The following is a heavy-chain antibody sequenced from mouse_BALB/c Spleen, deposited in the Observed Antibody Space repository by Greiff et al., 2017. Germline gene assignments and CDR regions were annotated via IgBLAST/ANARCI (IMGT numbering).Heavy chain of an antibody. CDR1: GYTFSSYW. Sequence: QVQLQQSGAELMKPGASVKISCKATGYTFSSYWIEWVKQRPGHGLEWIGEILPGSGSTNYNEKFKGKATFTADTSSNTAYMQLSSLTSEDSAVYYCARGGMITTGYAMDYWGQGTSVTVSS. CDR3: ARGGMITTGYAMDY. CDR2: ILPGSGST. D-gene: IGHD2-4*01. J-gene: IGHJ4*01. V-gene: IGHV1-9*01.